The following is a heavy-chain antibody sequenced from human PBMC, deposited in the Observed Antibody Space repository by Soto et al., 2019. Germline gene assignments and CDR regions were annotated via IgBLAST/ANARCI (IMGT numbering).Heavy chain of an antibody. J-gene: IGHJ6*03. CDR1: GYTFTGYY. V-gene: IGHV1-2*04. CDR2: INPNSGGT. D-gene: IGHD3-3*01. Sequence: GASVKVSCKASGYTFTGYYMHWVRQAPGQGLEWMGWINPNSGGTNYAQKFQGWVTMTRDTSISTAYMELSRLRSDDTAVYYCARGGYDFWSGYVVPRDYYYYMDVWGKGTTVTVSS. CDR3: ARGGYDFWSGYVVPRDYYYYMDV.